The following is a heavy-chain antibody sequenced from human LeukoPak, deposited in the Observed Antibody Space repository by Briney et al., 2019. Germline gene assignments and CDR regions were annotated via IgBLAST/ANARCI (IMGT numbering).Heavy chain of an antibody. D-gene: IGHD3-3*01. CDR3: ARVLRFLEWFSAHNYYYMDV. V-gene: IGHV3-23*01. CDR1: GFSFSIYV. Sequence: GGSLRLSCAASGFSFSIYVMSWVRQAPGKGLEWVSTISGGTSGTHYADSVRGRFTTSRDNSKNTLYLQLNSLRADDTAVYYCARVLRFLEWFSAHNYYYMDVWAKGPRSPSP. CDR2: ISGGTSGT. J-gene: IGHJ6*03.